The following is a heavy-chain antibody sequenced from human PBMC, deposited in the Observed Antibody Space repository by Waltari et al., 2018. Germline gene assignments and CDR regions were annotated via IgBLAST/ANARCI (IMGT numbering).Heavy chain of an antibody. CDR2: ISPDLGIA. CDR1: GGTFSSYT. CDR3: ARDRKTRQFDP. Sequence: QVQLVQSGAEVKKPGSSVKVSCKASGGTFSSYTISWVRQTPGQGLEWMGRISPDLGIANYAQKFQGRVTITADKSTSTAYMELSSLRSEDTAVYYCARDRKTRQFDPWGQGTLVTVSS. J-gene: IGHJ5*02. V-gene: IGHV1-69*08.